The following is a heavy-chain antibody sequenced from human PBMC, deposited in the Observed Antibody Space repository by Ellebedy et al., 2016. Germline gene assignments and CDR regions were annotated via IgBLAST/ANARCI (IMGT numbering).Heavy chain of an antibody. D-gene: IGHD3-10*01. CDR1: GFTFSSYG. CDR2: ISYDGSNK. V-gene: IGHV3-30*03. Sequence: GGSLRLXCAASGFTFSSYGMHWVRQAPGKGLEWVAVISYDGSNKYYADSVKGRFTISRDNSKNTLYLQMNSLRAEDTAVYYCARAPYGSGSSYYFDYWGQGTLVTVSS. CDR3: ARAPYGSGSSYYFDY. J-gene: IGHJ4*02.